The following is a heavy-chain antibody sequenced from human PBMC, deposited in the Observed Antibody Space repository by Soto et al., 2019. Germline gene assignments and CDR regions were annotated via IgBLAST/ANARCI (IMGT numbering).Heavy chain of an antibody. V-gene: IGHV5-51*01. CDR1: GHRFTNYC. CDR2: IYPGDSDT. CDR3: ARHSGGSGNYYNGYYFGMDV. D-gene: IGHD3-10*01. Sequence: PGGLLKISSQCSGHRFTNYCIGWVRPLPGKGLEWMGIIYPGDSDTRYSPSFQGQVTISADKSISTAYLQWSSLKASDTAMYYCARHSGGSGNYYNGYYFGMDVWGQGTTVTVS. J-gene: IGHJ6*02.